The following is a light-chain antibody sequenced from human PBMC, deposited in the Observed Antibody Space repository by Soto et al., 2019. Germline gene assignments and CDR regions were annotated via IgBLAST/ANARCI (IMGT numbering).Light chain of an antibody. CDR3: QQYGNSPPLT. V-gene: IGKV3-20*01. Sequence: EIVLTQSPGTLSLSPGERATLSCGASQSVTTLAWYQQKPGQAPRLLIYGASTRATGIPDRFSGSGSVTDVTLTISTLEPEDVAVYYCQQYGNSPPLTFGGGTKVEIK. CDR1: QSVTT. CDR2: GAS. J-gene: IGKJ4*01.